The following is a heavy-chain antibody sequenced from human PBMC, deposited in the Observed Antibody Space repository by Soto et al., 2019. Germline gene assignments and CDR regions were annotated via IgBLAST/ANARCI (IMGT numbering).Heavy chain of an antibody. V-gene: IGHV4-59*08. CDR1: GGSISSYY. CDR2: IYYSGST. Sequence: PSETLSLTCTVPGGSISSYYWSWIRQPPGKGLEWIGYIYYSGSTNYNPSLKSRVTISVDTSKNQFSLKLSSVTAADTAVYYCARHGGSRCSGGSCYPIRSYYYYYMDVWGKGTTVTVSS. D-gene: IGHD2-15*01. J-gene: IGHJ6*03. CDR3: ARHGGSRCSGGSCYPIRSYYYYYMDV.